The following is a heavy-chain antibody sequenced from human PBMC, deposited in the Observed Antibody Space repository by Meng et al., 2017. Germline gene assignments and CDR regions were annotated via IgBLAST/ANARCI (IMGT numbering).Heavy chain of an antibody. CDR2: ISSSGSTI. D-gene: IGHD6-19*01. CDR1: GFTFSSYE. Sequence: GESLKISCAASGFTFSSYEMNWVRQAPGKGLEWVSYISSSGSTIYYADSVKGRFTIYRDNAKNSLYLQMNSLRAEDTAVYYCARMRSIAVAGTYYYYYGMDVWGQGTTVTVSS. J-gene: IGHJ6*02. CDR3: ARMRSIAVAGTYYYYYGMDV. V-gene: IGHV3-48*03.